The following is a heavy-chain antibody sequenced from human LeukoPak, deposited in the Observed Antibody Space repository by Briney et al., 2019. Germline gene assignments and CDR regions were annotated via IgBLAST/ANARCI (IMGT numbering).Heavy chain of an antibody. J-gene: IGHJ6*04. CDR3: AELGITMIGGV. D-gene: IGHD3-10*02. Sequence: GGSLRLSCAASGFTFSSYEMNWVRQAPGKGVEGVSYISSSGSTIYYADSVEGGFTISREKAKKSLYLQMNSLRAEDTAVYYCAELGITMIGGVWGKGTTVTISS. CDR1: GFTFSSYE. V-gene: IGHV3-48*03. CDR2: ISSSGSTI.